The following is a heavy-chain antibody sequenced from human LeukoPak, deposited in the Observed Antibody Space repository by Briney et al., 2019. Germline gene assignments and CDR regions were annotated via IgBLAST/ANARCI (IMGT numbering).Heavy chain of an antibody. CDR3: AKDCGDYGDYYFDY. V-gene: IGHV3-30*02. CDR2: IRYDGSNK. D-gene: IGHD4-17*01. CDR1: GFTFSDYY. J-gene: IGHJ4*02. Sequence: GGSLRLSCAASGFTFSDYYMSWIRQAPGKGLEWVAFIRYDGSNKYYADSVKGRFTISRDNSKNTLYLQTNSLRAEDTAVYYCAKDCGDYGDYYFDYWGQGTLVTVSS.